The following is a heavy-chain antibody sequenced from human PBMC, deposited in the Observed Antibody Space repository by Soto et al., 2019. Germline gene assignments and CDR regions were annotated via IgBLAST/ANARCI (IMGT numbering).Heavy chain of an antibody. CDR3: ARELERGFDY. J-gene: IGHJ4*02. CDR1: GFTVSSNY. CDR2: IYSGGST. D-gene: IGHD1-1*01. V-gene: IGHV3-66*01. Sequence: PGGSLRLSCAASGFTVSSNYMSWVRQAPGKGLEWVSVIYSGGSTYYADSVKGRFTISRDDSKNTLFLQMNSLRIEDTAVYYCARELERGFDYWGKGTLVTVSS.